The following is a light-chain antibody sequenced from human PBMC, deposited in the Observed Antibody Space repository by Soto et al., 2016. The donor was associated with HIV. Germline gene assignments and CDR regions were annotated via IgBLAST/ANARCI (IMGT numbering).Light chain of an antibody. CDR2: KVS. Sequence: DVVMTQSPLSLPVTLGQPASISCRSSQSLVHSDGNTYLNWFQQRPGQSPRRLIYKVSNRDSGVPDRFSGSGSGTEFTLKISRVEAEDVGVYYCMQALQTPQTFGQGTKVEIK. J-gene: IGKJ1*01. CDR3: MQALQTPQT. V-gene: IGKV2-30*02. CDR1: QSLVHSDGNTY.